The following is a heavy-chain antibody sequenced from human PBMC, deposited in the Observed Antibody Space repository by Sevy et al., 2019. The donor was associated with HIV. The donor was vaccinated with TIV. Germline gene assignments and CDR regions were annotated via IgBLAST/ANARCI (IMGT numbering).Heavy chain of an antibody. Sequence: SETLSLNCTVSGDSVTNYYWNWIRQPAGKGLEWIGRIYTSGNTNSGNTNYNPSLKSRVTMSVDTSKNRFSLKFTSVTAADTAVYYCASGRGYSYSLNYWGQGTVVTVSS. CDR1: GDSVTNYY. CDR3: ASGRGYSYSLNY. V-gene: IGHV4-4*07. D-gene: IGHD2-2*03. J-gene: IGHJ4*02. CDR2: IYTSGNTNSGNT.